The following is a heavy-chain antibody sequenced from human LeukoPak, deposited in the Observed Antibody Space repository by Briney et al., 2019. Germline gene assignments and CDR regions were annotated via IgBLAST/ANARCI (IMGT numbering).Heavy chain of an antibody. CDR2: INHSGST. D-gene: IGHD5-24*01. CDR3: ARRWLHRKGFDY. CDR1: GGSFSGYY. J-gene: IGHJ4*02. Sequence: PSETLSLTCAVYGGSFSGYYWSWIRQPPGKGLEWIGEINHSGSTNYNPYLKSRVTISVDTSKNQFSLKLSSVTAADTAVYYCARRWLHRKGFDYWGQGTLVTVSS. V-gene: IGHV4-34*01.